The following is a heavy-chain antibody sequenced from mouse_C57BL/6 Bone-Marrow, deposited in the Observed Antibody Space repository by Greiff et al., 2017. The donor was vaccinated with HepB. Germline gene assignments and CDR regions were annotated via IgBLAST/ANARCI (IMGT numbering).Heavy chain of an antibody. V-gene: IGHV5-4*01. Sequence: EVKLMESGGGLVKPGGSLKLSCAASGFTFSSYAMSWVRQTPEKRLEWVATISDGGSYTYYPDNVKGRFTISRDNAKNNLYLQMSHLKSEDTAMYYCARDPRRPYWYFDVWGTGTTVTVSS. CDR1: GFTFSSYA. CDR3: ARDPRRPYWYFDV. CDR2: ISDGGSYT. J-gene: IGHJ1*03.